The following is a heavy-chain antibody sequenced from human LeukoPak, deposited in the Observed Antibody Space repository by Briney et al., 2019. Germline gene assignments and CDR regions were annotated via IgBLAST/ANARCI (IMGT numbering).Heavy chain of an antibody. V-gene: IGHV1-18*01. CDR3: AREYGRFGELLEFDP. CDR2: ISAYNGNT. J-gene: IGHJ5*02. CDR1: GYTFTSYG. D-gene: IGHD3-10*01. Sequence: ASVKVSCKASGYTFTSYGISWVRQAPGQGLEWMGWISAYNGNTNYAQKLQGRVTMTTDTSTSTAYMELRSLRSDDTAVYYCAREYGRFGELLEFDPWGQGTLVTVSS.